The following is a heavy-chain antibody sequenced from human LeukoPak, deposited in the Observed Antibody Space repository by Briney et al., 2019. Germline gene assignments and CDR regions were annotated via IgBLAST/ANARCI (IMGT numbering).Heavy chain of an antibody. CDR1: GYTFTGYY. Sequence: ASVKVSRKASGYTFTGYYMHWVRQAPGRGLEWMGWINPNSGGTNYAQKFQGRVTMTRDTSISTAYMELSRLRSDDTAVYYCASLSPRIVGATIVDYWGQGTLATVSS. CDR2: INPNSGGT. D-gene: IGHD1-26*01. CDR3: ASLSPRIVGATIVDY. V-gene: IGHV1-2*02. J-gene: IGHJ4*02.